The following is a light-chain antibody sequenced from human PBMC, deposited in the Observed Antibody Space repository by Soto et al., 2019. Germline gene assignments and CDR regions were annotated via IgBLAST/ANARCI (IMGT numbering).Light chain of an antibody. V-gene: IGKV3-15*01. CDR2: GAS. CDR1: QRVNIN. CDR3: QQYNNWPRT. Sequence: EIVLTQSPGTLSVSPGERSTLSCRASQRVNINLAWYQQKPGQAPRLLIYGASTRATGIPARFSGSGSGTEFTLTISSLQSEDFRVYYCQQYNNWPRTFGQGTKVDI. J-gene: IGKJ1*01.